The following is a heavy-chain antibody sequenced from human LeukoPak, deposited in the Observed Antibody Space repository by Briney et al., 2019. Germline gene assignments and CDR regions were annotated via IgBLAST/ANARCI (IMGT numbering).Heavy chain of an antibody. CDR1: GGSISSGGYS. CDR3: ARGGTDYGDYVFDY. Sequence: PSETLSLTCAVSGGSISSGGYSWSWIRQPPGRGLEWIGYIYHSGSTYYNPSLESRVTISVDRSKNQFSLKLSSVTAADTAVYYCARGGTDYGDYVFDYWGQGTLVTVSS. CDR2: IYHSGST. V-gene: IGHV4-30-2*01. D-gene: IGHD4-17*01. J-gene: IGHJ4*02.